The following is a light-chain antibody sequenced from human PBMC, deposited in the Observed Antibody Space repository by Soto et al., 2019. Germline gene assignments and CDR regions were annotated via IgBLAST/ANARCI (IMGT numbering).Light chain of an antibody. J-gene: IGLJ1*01. CDR2: DVS. Sequence: QSALTQPASVSGSPGQPITISCTGTSSDVGGYNYVSWYQQHPGKAPKVMIYDVSNRPSGVSNRFSGSKSGNTASLTISGLQAEDVADYYCGSYTTSSTLYVFGTGTKPTVL. CDR1: SSDVGGYNY. CDR3: GSYTTSSTLYV. V-gene: IGLV2-14*01.